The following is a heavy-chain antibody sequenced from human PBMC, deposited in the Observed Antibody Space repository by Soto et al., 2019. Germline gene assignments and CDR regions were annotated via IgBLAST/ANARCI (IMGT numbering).Heavy chain of an antibody. CDR1: GFTFGGFY. J-gene: IGHJ4*02. CDR3: GRDTYYDGSGYHSGGVDF. CDR2: ISGSGGII. D-gene: IGHD3-22*01. Sequence: PGGSLRLSCAASGFTFGGFYMGWIRQAPGRGLEWVSFISGSGGIIYLADSVKGRFAISRDNTKNSLYLQMNNLRAEDTAVYYCGRDTYYDGSGYHSGGVDFWGQGTLVTVSS. V-gene: IGHV3-11*01.